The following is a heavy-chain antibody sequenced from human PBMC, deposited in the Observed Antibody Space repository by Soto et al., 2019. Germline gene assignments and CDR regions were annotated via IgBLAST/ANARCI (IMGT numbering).Heavy chain of an antibody. V-gene: IGHV3-9*01. CDR1: GFTFDDYA. CDR2: ISWNSGSI. D-gene: IGHD4-17*01. Sequence: EVQLVESGGGFVQPGRSLRLSCAASGFTFDDYAVHWVRQAPGKGLEWVSGISWNSGSIGYADSVKGRFTISRDNAKNSLYLQMNSLRAEDTALYYCAKAQFQNYGDYYFDYWGQGTLVTVSS. CDR3: AKAQFQNYGDYYFDY. J-gene: IGHJ4*02.